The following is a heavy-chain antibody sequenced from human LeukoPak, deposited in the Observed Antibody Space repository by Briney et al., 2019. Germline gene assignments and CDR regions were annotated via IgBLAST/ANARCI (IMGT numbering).Heavy chain of an antibody. D-gene: IGHD6-13*01. CDR2: IYYSGST. V-gene: IGHV4-39*07. CDR3: ARAGYSSSWPARSSGWGLNGMDV. Sequence: SETLSLTCTVSGGSISSSSYYWGWIRQPPGKGLEWIVSIYYSGSTYYNPSLKSRVTISVDTSKNQFSLKLSSVTAADTAVYYCARAGYSSSWPARSSGWGLNGMDVWGQGTTVTVSS. J-gene: IGHJ6*02. CDR1: GGSISSSSYY.